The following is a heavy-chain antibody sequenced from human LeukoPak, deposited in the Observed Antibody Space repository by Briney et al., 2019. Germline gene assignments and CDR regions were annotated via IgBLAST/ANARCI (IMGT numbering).Heavy chain of an antibody. CDR3: GRAFPPLRTSSAGDL. D-gene: IGHD3-16*01. CDR1: GFTFSDYD. V-gene: IGHV3-21*01. Sequence: GGSLRLSCSASGFTFSDYDMNWVRQAPGKGLDWVSSISYLSSHVYYGDSVKGRFSISRDNAKNSLCPQMNSLGAEDTAIYYCGRAFPPLRTSSAGDLWGQGILVTVSS. J-gene: IGHJ4*02. CDR2: ISYLSSHV.